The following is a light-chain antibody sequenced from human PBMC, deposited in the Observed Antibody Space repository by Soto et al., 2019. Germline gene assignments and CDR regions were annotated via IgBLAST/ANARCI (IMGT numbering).Light chain of an antibody. CDR3: SSYTGSSTLVV. CDR1: SSDVGGYNY. Sequence: QSVLTQPASVSGSPGQSITISCTGTSSDVGGYNYVSWYRQYPGQAPKLIIYDVNNRPSGVSNRFSASKSGNTASLTIPGLQAEDEADYYCSSYTGSSTLVVFGGGTKLTVL. J-gene: IGLJ3*02. V-gene: IGLV2-14*01. CDR2: DVN.